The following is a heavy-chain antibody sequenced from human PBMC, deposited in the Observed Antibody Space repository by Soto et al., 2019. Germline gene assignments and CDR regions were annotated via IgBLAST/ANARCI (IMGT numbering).Heavy chain of an antibody. CDR1: GFTFSDYG. D-gene: IGHD3-22*01. CDR2: ISYDGTTQ. J-gene: IGHJ4*03. CDR3: AKSEDDNSAYVGYFDY. V-gene: IGHV3-30*18. Sequence: GGSLRLSCAASGFTFSDYGMHWVRQAPGKGPEWLAVISYDGTTQHYADSAKGRFTISRDNFKNTLHLQINSLRGEDTAVYYCAKSEDDNSAYVGYFDYWGQGTMVTVSS.